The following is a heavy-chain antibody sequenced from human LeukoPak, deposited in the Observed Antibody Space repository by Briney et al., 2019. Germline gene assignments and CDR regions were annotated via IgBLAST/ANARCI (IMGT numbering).Heavy chain of an antibody. CDR2: ISSSGSTI. CDR1: GFTFSSYE. D-gene: IGHD3-10*02. CDR3: AELGITMIGGV. J-gene: IGHJ6*04. V-gene: IGHV3-48*03. Sequence: GGSLRLSCAASGFTFSSYEMNWVRQAPGKGLGWVSHISSSGSTIYYADSVKGRFTISRDNAKNSLYLQMNSLRAEDTAVYYCAELGITMIGGVWGKGTTVTISS.